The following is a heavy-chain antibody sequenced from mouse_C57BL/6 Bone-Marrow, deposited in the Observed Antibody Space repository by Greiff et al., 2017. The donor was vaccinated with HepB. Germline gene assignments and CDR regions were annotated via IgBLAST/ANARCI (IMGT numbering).Heavy chain of an antibody. CDR1: GYAFSSSW. V-gene: IGHV1-82*01. Sequence: QVQLQQSGPELVKPGASVKISCKASGYAFSSSWMNWVKQRPGKGLEWIGRIYPGDGDTNYNGKFKGKATLTADKSSSTAYMQLSSLTSEDSAVYLCAITTVVATDYAMDYWGQGTSVTVSS. D-gene: IGHD1-1*01. J-gene: IGHJ4*01. CDR2: IYPGDGDT. CDR3: AITTVVATDYAMDY.